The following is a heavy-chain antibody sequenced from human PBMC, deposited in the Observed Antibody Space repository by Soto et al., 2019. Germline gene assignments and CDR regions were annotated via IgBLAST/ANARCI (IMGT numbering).Heavy chain of an antibody. CDR3: ARGRYSYGYFGDYYYGMDV. D-gene: IGHD5-18*01. CDR2: MNPNSGNT. Sequence: QVQLVQSGAEVKKPGASVKVSCKASGYTFTSYDINWVRQATGQGLEWMGCMNPNSGNTGYAQKFQGRVTMTRNTSISTAYMELSSLRSEDTAVYYCARGRYSYGYFGDYYYGMDVWGQGTTVTVSS. V-gene: IGHV1-8*01. CDR1: GYTFTSYD. J-gene: IGHJ6*02.